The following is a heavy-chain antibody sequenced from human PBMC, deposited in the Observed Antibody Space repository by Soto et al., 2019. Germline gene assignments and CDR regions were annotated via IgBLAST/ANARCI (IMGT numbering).Heavy chain of an antibody. CDR3: VRDFRSGTYIQYNWFDP. CDR1: GYTFTGYY. Sequence: GASVKVSCKASGYTFTGYYIHGVRQAPGQGLEWMGWINPNSGDTNYAQKLQGRVTLTRDTSISTAYMELSMLRSDDTAVYYCVRDFRSGTYIQYNWFDPWGQGTLVTVSS. V-gene: IGHV1-2*02. CDR2: INPNSGDT. D-gene: IGHD3-3*01. J-gene: IGHJ5*02.